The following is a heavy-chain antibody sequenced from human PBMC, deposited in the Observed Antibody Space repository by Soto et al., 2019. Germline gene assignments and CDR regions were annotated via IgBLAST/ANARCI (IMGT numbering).Heavy chain of an antibody. J-gene: IGHJ6*02. CDR3: ARDSDVVVVAATLNFYYYGLDV. CDR1: GDTFKSYA. Sequence: QLQLVQSGAEVKKPGSSVKVSCKVSGDTFKSYAFSWVRQAPGQGLEWMGRIIPLFGTADYPLRFQGRVTISADESTSTAYMELSSLRSEDTAVYYCARDSDVVVVAATLNFYYYGLDVWGQGTTVTVSS. CDR2: IIPLFGTA. D-gene: IGHD2-15*01. V-gene: IGHV1-69*18.